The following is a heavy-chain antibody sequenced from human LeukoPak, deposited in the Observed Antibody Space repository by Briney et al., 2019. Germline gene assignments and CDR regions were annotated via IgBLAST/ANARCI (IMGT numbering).Heavy chain of an antibody. CDR3: AKDHSYGSGSLPLPDY. CDR2: ISGSGDST. D-gene: IGHD3-10*01. CDR1: GFTFSSYS. J-gene: IGHJ4*02. V-gene: IGHV3-23*01. Sequence: PGGSLRLSCAASGFTFSSYSMNWARQAPGKGLEWVSAISGSGDSTYYADSVKGRFTISRDNSKNTLYLQMNSLRAEDTAVYYCAKDHSYGSGSLPLPDYWGQGTLVTVSS.